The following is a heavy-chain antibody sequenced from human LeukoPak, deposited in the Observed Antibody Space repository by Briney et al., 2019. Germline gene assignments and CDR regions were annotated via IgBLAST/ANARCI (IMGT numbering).Heavy chain of an antibody. CDR3: AKTRYDFWSGYALVY. CDR2: ISGSGGGT. D-gene: IGHD3-3*01. J-gene: IGHJ4*02. Sequence: GGSLRLSCAASGFTFSSYAMSWVRQAPGKGLEWVSAISGSGGGTYYADSVKGRFTISRDNSKNTLYLQMNSLRAEDTAVYYCAKTRYDFWSGYALVYWGQGTLVTVSS. CDR1: GFTFSSYA. V-gene: IGHV3-23*01.